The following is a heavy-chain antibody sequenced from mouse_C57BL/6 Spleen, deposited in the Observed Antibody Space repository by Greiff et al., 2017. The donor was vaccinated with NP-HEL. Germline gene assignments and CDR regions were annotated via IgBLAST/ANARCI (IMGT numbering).Heavy chain of an antibody. J-gene: IGHJ3*01. D-gene: IGHD2-3*01. V-gene: IGHV1-18*01. CDR3: ARSLDGYFPL. Sequence: EVQRVESGPELVKPGASVKIPCKASGYTFTDYNMDWVKQSHGKSLEWIGDINPNNGGTIYNQKFKGKATLTVDKSSSTAYMELRSLTSEDTAVYYCARSLDGYFPLWGQGTLVTVSA. CDR2: INPNNGGT. CDR1: GYTFTDYN.